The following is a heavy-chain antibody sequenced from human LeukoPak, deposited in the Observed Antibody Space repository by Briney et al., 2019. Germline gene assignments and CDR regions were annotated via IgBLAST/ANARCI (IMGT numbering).Heavy chain of an antibody. CDR3: ARDYAPYCTSTTCYPFEY. CDR2: IWYDGNYK. V-gene: IGHV3-33*01. Sequence: PGGSLRLSCAASGFTFSTYGMPWVRQAPGKGLEWVAVIWYDGNYKYYVDSVKGRFTISRDNSKNTLYLQMNSLRAEDTAFYYCARDYAPYCTSTTCYPFEYWGQGTLVTVSS. D-gene: IGHD2-2*01. CDR1: GFTFSTYG. J-gene: IGHJ4*02.